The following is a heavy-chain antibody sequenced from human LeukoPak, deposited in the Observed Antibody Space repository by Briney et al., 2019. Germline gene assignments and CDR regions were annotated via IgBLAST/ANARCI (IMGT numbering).Heavy chain of an antibody. D-gene: IGHD3-3*01. CDR3: ARDPEGHGYYFDY. J-gene: IGHJ4*02. Sequence: SETLSLTCTVSGGSTSNYFCTWLRQSAGKGLEWIGRIHTSGSTNYNPSLRSRVSMSVDTSKNQFSLKLSSVTAADTAVYYCARDPEGHGYYFDYWGQGALVTVSS. CDR1: GGSTSNYF. CDR2: IHTSGST. V-gene: IGHV4-4*07.